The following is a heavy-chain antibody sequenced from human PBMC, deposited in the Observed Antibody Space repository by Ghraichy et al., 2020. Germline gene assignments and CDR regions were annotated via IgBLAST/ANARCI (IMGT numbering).Heavy chain of an antibody. CDR1: GFTFSSYG. CDR2: IRYDGSNK. V-gene: IGHV3-30*02. J-gene: IGHJ4*02. Sequence: GGSLRLSCAASGFTFSSYGMHWVRQAPGKGLEWVAFIRYDGSNKYYADSVKGRFTISRDNSKNTLYLQMNSLRAEDTAVYYCAKGFGYCSSTSCYLGYWGQGTLVTVSS. CDR3: AKGFGYCSSTSCYLGY. D-gene: IGHD2-2*01.